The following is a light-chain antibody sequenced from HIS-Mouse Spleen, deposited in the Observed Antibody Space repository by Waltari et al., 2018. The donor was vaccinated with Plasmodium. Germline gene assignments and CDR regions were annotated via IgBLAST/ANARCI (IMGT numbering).Light chain of an antibody. CDR1: ALPKKY. J-gene: IGLJ3*02. CDR3: YSTDSSGNHRV. V-gene: IGLV3-10*01. CDR2: DDS. Sequence: SYELTQPPSVSVSSGQTARITCSGDALPKKYAYWYQQKSGQAPELFLYDDSKRPSGIPERFSGSSSGTMATLTISGAQVEDEADYYCYSTDSSGNHRVFGGGTKLTVL.